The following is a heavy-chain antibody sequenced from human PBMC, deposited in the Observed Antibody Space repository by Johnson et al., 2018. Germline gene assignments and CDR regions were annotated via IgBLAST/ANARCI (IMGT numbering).Heavy chain of an antibody. V-gene: IGHV1-69*09. D-gene: IGHD6-19*01. CDR3: ARDLSGWSYYYYGMDV. CDR2: IIPILGIA. Sequence: VQLVESGAEVKKXGSSVEVSCKASGGTFSSYTISWVRQAPGQGLEWTGRIIPILGIANYAQKFQGVVTITADKSTSTAYMELSSLRSGDPAGYYCARDLSGWSYYYYGMDVWGQGTTVTVSS. J-gene: IGHJ6*02. CDR1: GGTFSSYT.